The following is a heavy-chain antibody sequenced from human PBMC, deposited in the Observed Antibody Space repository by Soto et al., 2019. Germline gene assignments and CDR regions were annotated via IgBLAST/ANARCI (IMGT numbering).Heavy chain of an antibody. Sequence: PSETLSLTCAFYGGSFSGYYWSWIRQPPGKGLEWIGEINHSGSTNYNPSLKSRVTISVDTSKNQFSLKLSSVTAADTAVYYCARGRFHWRPSRWFDPWGQGTLVTVSS. D-gene: IGHD3-3*01. CDR3: ARGRFHWRPSRWFDP. J-gene: IGHJ5*02. V-gene: IGHV4-34*01. CDR1: GGSFSGYY. CDR2: INHSGST.